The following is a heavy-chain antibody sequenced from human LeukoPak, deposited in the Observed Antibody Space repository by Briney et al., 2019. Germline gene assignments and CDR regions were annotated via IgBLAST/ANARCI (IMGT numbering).Heavy chain of an antibody. J-gene: IGHJ3*02. CDR3: ARDFAVVTISGLDAFDI. CDR1: GYTFTSYG. D-gene: IGHD3-22*01. Sequence: ASVTVSCKASGYTFTSYGISWVRQAPGQGLEWMGWISAYNGNTNYAQKLQGRVTMTIDTSTSTAYMELRSLRSDDTAVYYCARDFAVVTISGLDAFDIWGQGTMVTVSS. CDR2: ISAYNGNT. V-gene: IGHV1-18*01.